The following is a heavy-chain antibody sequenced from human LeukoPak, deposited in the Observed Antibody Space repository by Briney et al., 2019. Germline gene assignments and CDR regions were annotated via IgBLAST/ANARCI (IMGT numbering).Heavy chain of an antibody. V-gene: IGHV1-18*01. J-gene: IGHJ3*02. Sequence: ASVKVSCKASGYTFTSYGISWVRQSPGQRLEWMGWISAYNGNTNYAQKLQGRVTMTTDTSTSTAYMELRSLRSDDTAVYYCARSSGGYQLHNAFDIWGQGTMVTVSS. CDR2: ISAYNGNT. CDR1: GYTFTSYG. D-gene: IGHD2-2*01. CDR3: ARSSGGYQLHNAFDI.